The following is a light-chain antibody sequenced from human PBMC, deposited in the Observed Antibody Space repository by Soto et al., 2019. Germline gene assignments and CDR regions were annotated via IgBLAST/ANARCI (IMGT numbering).Light chain of an antibody. CDR3: SSYTYRDIPVV. CDR2: EVT. Sequence: QSALTQPASVSGSPGQSITISCTGTNSDIGDYDYVSWYQQHPGKVPKLLIYEVTNRPSGVSNRFSASKSGNTASLTISGLQPEDEADYYCSSYTYRDIPVVFGGGTKLTVL. J-gene: IGLJ3*02. V-gene: IGLV2-14*01. CDR1: NSDIGDYDY.